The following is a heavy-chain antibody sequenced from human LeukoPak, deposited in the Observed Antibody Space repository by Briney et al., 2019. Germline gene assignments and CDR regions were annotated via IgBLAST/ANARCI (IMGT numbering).Heavy chain of an antibody. CDR1: GFTFSSYS. Sequence: KAGGSLRLSCAASGFTFSSYSMNWVRQAPGKGLEWVSSISSSSSYIYYADSLKGRFTISRDNAKNSLYLQMNSLRAEDTAVYYCAREDSGYTYGTNGYWGQGTLVTVSS. CDR2: ISSSSSYI. CDR3: AREDSGYTYGTNGY. J-gene: IGHJ4*02. V-gene: IGHV3-21*01. D-gene: IGHD5-18*01.